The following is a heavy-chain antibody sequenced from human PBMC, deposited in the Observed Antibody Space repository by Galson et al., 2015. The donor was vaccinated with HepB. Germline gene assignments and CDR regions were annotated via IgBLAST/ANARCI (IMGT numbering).Heavy chain of an antibody. V-gene: IGHV1-18*04. D-gene: IGHD3-22*01. Sequence: SVKVSCKASGYTFTSYGISWVRQAPGQGLEWMGWISAYNGNTNYAQKLQGRVTMTTDTSTSTAYMELRSLRSDDTAVYYCARSPYDSSGYYTSGAFDIWGQGTMVTVSS. CDR1: GYTFTSYG. CDR3: ARSPYDSSGYYTSGAFDI. CDR2: ISAYNGNT. J-gene: IGHJ3*02.